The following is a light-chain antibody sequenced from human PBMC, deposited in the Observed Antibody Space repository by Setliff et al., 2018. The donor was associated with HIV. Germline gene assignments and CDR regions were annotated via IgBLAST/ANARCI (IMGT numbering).Light chain of an antibody. Sequence: VLTQPPSASASLGASVTLTCTLSSGYSNYKVDWYQQRPGKGPRFVMRVGTGGIVGSKGDGIPDRFSVLGSGLNRYLTIKNIQEEDESDYHCGADHGSGSNFVYVFGTGTKVTVL. CDR2: VGTGGIVG. CDR3: GADHGSGSNFVYV. V-gene: IGLV9-49*01. J-gene: IGLJ1*01. CDR1: SGYSNYK.